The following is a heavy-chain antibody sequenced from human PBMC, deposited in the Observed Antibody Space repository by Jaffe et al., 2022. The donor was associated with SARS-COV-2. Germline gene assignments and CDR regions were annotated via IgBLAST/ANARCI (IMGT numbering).Heavy chain of an antibody. CDR3: ARDRFNGVTNDY. CDR1: GGSFSGYY. D-gene: IGHD2-21*02. CDR2: INHSGST. J-gene: IGHJ4*02. Sequence: QVQLQQWGAGLLKPSETLSLTCAVYGGSFSGYYWSWIRQPPGKGLEWIGEINHSGSTNYNPSLKSRVTISVDTSKNQFSLKLSSVTAADTAVYYCARDRFNGVTNDYWGQGTLVTVSS. V-gene: IGHV4-34*01.